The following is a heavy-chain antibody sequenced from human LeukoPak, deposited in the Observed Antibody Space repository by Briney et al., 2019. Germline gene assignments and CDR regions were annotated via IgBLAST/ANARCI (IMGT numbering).Heavy chain of an antibody. J-gene: IGHJ3*02. V-gene: IGHV4-31*03. CDR2: VYYSGST. CDR3: ARGPPIIAVAGSDFDM. D-gene: IGHD6-19*01. CDR1: GGSISSGDYY. Sequence: SETLSLTCTVSGGSISSGDYYWSWIRQYPGKGLEWIGRVYYSGSTYYSPSLKSRVTISVDTSKNQFSLKLNSVIAADTAVYYCARGPPIIAVAGSDFDMWGQGTMVTVSA.